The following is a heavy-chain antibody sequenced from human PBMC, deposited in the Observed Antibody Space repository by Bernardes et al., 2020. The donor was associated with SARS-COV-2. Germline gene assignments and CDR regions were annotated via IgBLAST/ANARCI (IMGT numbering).Heavy chain of an antibody. Sequence: GGSLRLSCAASGFTLGSYWMHWARQAPGQGLVWVSRINPDGSTTTYADSVKGRFTVSRDNAENTLYLQMNSLRADDTAVYYCTRGGYEPFDYWGQGTLVTVS. CDR1: GFTLGSYW. D-gene: IGHD5-12*01. J-gene: IGHJ4*02. CDR2: INPDGSTT. V-gene: IGHV3-74*01. CDR3: TRGGYEPFDY.